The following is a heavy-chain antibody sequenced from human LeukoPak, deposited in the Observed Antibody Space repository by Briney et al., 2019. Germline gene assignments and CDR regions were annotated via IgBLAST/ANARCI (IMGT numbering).Heavy chain of an antibody. CDR2: IKLDGSEK. J-gene: IGHJ4*02. D-gene: IGHD3-3*01. CDR3: AKDLITLFGVVLNY. CDR1: GFTFGKYW. Sequence: GGSLRLSCVASGFTFGKYWMSWVRQAPGKGLEWVANIKLDGSEKNYVDSVKGRFTISRDNSKNTLYLQMNSLRAEDTAVYYCAKDLITLFGVVLNYWGQGTLVTVSS. V-gene: IGHV3-7*03.